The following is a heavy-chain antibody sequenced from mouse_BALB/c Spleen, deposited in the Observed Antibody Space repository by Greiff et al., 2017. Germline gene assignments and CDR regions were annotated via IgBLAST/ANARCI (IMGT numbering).Heavy chain of an antibody. V-gene: IGHV14-3*02. CDR1: GFNIKDTY. Sequence: VQLKQSGAELVQPGASVKLSCTASGFNIKDTYMPWVKQRPEQGLEWIGRIDPANGNTKYDPKFQGKATITADTSSNTAYLQLSSLTSEDTAVYYWANYRYDAWFAYWGQGTLVTVSA. D-gene: IGHD2-14*01. CDR3: ANYRYDAWFAY. J-gene: IGHJ3*01. CDR2: IDPANGNT.